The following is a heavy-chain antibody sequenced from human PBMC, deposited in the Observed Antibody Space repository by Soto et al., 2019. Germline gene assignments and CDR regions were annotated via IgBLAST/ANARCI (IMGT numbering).Heavy chain of an antibody. Sequence: PSETLSLTCAVSGGSISSSNWWSWVRQPPGKGLEWIGEIYHSGSTNYNPSLKSRVTISVDKSKNQFSLKLSSVTAADTAVYYCARAEYDTDIRWFDYWGQGTLVTVSS. CDR1: GGSISSSNW. J-gene: IGHJ4*02. CDR2: IYHSGST. CDR3: ARAEYDTDIRWFDY. D-gene: IGHD3-22*01. V-gene: IGHV4-4*02.